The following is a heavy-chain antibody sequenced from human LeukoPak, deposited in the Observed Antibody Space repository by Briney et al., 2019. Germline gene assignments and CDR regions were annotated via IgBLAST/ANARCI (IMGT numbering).Heavy chain of an antibody. CDR3: ARDSTYSSSWKGPDY. V-gene: IGHV4-4*07. J-gene: IGHJ4*02. CDR1: GGSISSYY. CDR2: IYTSGST. Sequence: SETLSLTCTVSGGSISSYYWSWIQQPAGKGLEWIGRIYTSGSTNYNPSLKSRVTMSVDTSKNQFSLKLSSVTAADTAVYYCARDSTYSSSWKGPDYWGQGTLVTVSS. D-gene: IGHD6-13*01.